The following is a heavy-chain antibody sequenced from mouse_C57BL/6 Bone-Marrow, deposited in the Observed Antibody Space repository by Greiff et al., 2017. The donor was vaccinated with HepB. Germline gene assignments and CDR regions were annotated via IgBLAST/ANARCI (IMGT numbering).Heavy chain of an antibody. Sequence: VNLVESGPELVKPGASVKISCKASGYAFSSSWMNWVKQRPGKGLEWIGRIYPGDGDTNYNGKFKGKATLTADKSSSTAYMQLSSLTSEDSAVYFCARCYDDAMDYWGQGTSVTVSS. CDR1: GYAFSSSW. CDR2: IYPGDGDT. V-gene: IGHV1-82*01. D-gene: IGHD2-12*01. J-gene: IGHJ4*01. CDR3: ARCYDDAMDY.